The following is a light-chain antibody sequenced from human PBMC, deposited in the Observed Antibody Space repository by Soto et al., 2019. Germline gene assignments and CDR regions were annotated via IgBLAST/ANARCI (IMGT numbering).Light chain of an antibody. CDR3: QQYNPYSPWT. CDR2: KAS. CDR1: QSITGW. V-gene: IGKV1-5*03. J-gene: IGKJ1*01. Sequence: DIQMTQSPSTLSASVGDRVTITCRASQSITGWLAWFQQKPGKAPKLLISKASSLQSWVPSRFSGSGSVTEFTITISTLKHDDFETYYCQQYNPYSPWTFGQGTKVDIQ.